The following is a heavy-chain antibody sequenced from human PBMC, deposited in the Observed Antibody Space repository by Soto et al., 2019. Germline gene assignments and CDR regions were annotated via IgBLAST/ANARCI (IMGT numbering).Heavy chain of an antibody. CDR1: GGSISSGDYY. CDR3: AGVGWSQPNRYFDL. V-gene: IGHV4-30-4*01. Sequence: SEPLSLTFTVYGGSISSGDYYWSWILQPPGKGLEWIGYIYYSGSTYYNPSLKSRVTISVDTSNNQFSLKLSSVTAADTAVYYCAGVGWSQPNRYFDLWGRGTLVTVSS. CDR2: IYYSGST. J-gene: IGHJ2*01. D-gene: IGHD3-3*01.